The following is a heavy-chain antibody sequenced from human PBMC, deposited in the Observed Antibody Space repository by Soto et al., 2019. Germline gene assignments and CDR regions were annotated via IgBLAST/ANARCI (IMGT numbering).Heavy chain of an antibody. CDR3: ARGTGGYSYGPGGTYGMDV. CDR2: IGTAGDP. CDR1: GFTFSSYA. Sequence: EVQLVESGGGLVQPGGSLRLSCAASGFTFSSYAMHWVRQATGKGLEWVSAIGTAGDPYYPGSVKGRFTISRENAKNSLYLQMNSLRAGDTAVYYCARGTGGYSYGPGGTYGMDVWGQGTTVTVSS. V-gene: IGHV3-13*05. D-gene: IGHD5-18*01. J-gene: IGHJ6*02.